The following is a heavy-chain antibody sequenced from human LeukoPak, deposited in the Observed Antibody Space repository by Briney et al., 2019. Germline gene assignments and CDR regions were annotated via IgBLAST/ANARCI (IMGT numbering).Heavy chain of an antibody. CDR2: INHSGST. J-gene: IGHJ1*01. CDR3: ARWAYDSSGYLFQH. CDR1: GGSFSGYY. Sequence: SETLSLTCAVYGGSFSGYYWSWIRQPPGKGLEWIGEINHSGSTNYNPSLKSRVTISVDTSKNQFSLKLGSVTAADTAVYYCARWAYDSSGYLFQHWGQGTLVTVSS. V-gene: IGHV4-34*01. D-gene: IGHD3-22*01.